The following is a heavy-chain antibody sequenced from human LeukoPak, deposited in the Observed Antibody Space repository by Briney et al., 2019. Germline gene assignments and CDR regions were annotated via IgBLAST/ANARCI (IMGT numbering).Heavy chain of an antibody. CDR1: GLSFSNYG. Sequence: GRSLRLSCAASGLSFSNYGMHWVRQAPGKGLEWLAAIFYDGSNQHYADTVKGRFTISRDNSKNTLYLQVNSLTAEDTAVYYCARDQALYFSYGDYWGQGTLVTVSS. D-gene: IGHD3-16*01. J-gene: IGHJ4*02. CDR3: ARDQALYFSYGDY. V-gene: IGHV3-33*01. CDR2: IFYDGSNQ.